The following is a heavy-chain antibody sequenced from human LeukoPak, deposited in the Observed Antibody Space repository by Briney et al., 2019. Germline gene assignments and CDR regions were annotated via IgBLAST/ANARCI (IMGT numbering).Heavy chain of an antibody. V-gene: IGHV3-23*01. Sequence: PGGSLRLSCTASGFTFSGAWMSWVRQAPGKGLEWVSAISGSGGSTYYADSVKGRFTISRDNSKNTLYLQMNSLRAEDTAVYYCAKMAKKHWVGDYYYMDVWGKGTTVTVSS. CDR1: GFTFSGAW. J-gene: IGHJ6*03. CDR2: ISGSGGST. D-gene: IGHD5-24*01. CDR3: AKMAKKHWVGDYYYMDV.